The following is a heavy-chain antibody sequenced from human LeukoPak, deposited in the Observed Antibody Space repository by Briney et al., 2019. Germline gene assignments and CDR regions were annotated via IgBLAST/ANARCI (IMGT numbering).Heavy chain of an antibody. CDR1: GYTFTSYG. D-gene: IGHD3-10*01. J-gene: IGHJ4*02. CDR2: ISAYNGNT. CDR3: ARNRYGSGSYYPGLY. V-gene: IGHV1-18*01. Sequence: ASVKVSCKASGYTFTSYGISWVRQAPGQGLEWMGWISAYNGNTDYAQKLQGRVTMTTDTSTSTAYMELRSLRSDDTAVYYCARNRYGSGSYYPGLYWGQGPLVNVSS.